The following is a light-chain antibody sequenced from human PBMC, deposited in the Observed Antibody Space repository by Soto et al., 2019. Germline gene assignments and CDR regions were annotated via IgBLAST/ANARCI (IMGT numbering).Light chain of an antibody. CDR1: HNDIGTYDY. Sequence: QSALTQPTSVSGSPGQSITISCTGNHNDIGTYDYVSWYQQHPGRAPRLLIHGVTTRPSGISGRFSASKSGLTASLTISGLQPEDEADYYCSSFTSNRLYVFGAGTKVNV. CDR2: GVT. V-gene: IGLV2-14*03. J-gene: IGLJ1*01. CDR3: SSFTSNRLYV.